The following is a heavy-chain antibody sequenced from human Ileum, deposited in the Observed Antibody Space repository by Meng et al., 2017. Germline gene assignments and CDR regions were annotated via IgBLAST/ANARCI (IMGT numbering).Heavy chain of an antibody. Sequence: GGSLRLSCAASGFVFTTYAMSWVRQAPGKELEWVSSIAGDGGKTYFADSVKGRFTISRDSSSNTLSLHLSNLRPEDSAKYYCAKAGDGGWELDYYDSWGQGTLVTVSS. CDR2: IAGDGGKT. V-gene: IGHV3-23*01. D-gene: IGHD3-16*01. CDR1: GFVFTTYA. CDR3: AKAGDGGWELDYYDS. J-gene: IGHJ4*02.